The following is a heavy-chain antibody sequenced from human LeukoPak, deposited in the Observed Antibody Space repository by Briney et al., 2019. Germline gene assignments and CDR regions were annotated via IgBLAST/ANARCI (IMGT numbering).Heavy chain of an antibody. Sequence: SETLSLTCTVSGGSISSYYWSWIRQPPGKGLEWIGYIYYSGSTNYNPSLKSRVTISVDTSKNQFSLKLSSVTAADTAVYYCARQSVRFLEWLLVGNAFDIWGQGTMVTVSS. CDR2: IYYSGST. CDR3: ARQSVRFLEWLLVGNAFDI. J-gene: IGHJ3*02. D-gene: IGHD3-3*01. CDR1: GGSISSYY. V-gene: IGHV4-59*01.